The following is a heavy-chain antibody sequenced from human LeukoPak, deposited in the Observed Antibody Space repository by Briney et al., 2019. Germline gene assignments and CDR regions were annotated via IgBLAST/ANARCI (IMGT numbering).Heavy chain of an antibody. J-gene: IGHJ4*02. CDR2: INHSGNT. CDR1: GDSFSDHN. Sequence: SETLSLTCAVYGDSFSDHNWSWVRQPPGKGLEWIGQINHSGNTKYNPSLESRITISVDTSRNQFSLKMTSVTAADTAVYYCARGVPGLWGQGTLVTVSS. V-gene: IGHV4-34*01. CDR3: ARGVPGL. D-gene: IGHD3-10*01.